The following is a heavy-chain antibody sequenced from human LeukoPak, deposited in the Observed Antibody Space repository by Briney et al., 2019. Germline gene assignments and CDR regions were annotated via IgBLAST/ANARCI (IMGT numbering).Heavy chain of an antibody. Sequence: SVKVSCKASGGTFNNYAINWVRQAPGQGLEWMGGIIPIFGSSNYAQKFQGRVTITADESTTTAYMELSSLRSEDTAVYYCARDLSFGELSFDYWGQGTLVTVSS. D-gene: IGHD3-10*01. CDR2: IIPIFGSS. V-gene: IGHV1-69*13. J-gene: IGHJ4*02. CDR1: GGTFNNYA. CDR3: ARDLSFGELSFDY.